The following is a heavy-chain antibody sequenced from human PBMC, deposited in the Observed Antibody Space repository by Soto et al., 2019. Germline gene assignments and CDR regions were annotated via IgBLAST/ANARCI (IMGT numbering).Heavy chain of an antibody. CDR1: GFTFGSLW. D-gene: IGHD3-22*01. CDR2: IKHDGSEK. CDR3: AMQVDTSARTWSLGSLDP. J-gene: IGHJ5*02. Sequence: PGGSLRLSCAASGFTFGSLWMSWVRPAPGKGLGWVANIKHDGSEKYNVDSVKGRFTISRANAKNSLYLQMNRLRAEATAVYYCAMQVDTSARTWSLGSLDPGGEGTLVT. V-gene: IGHV3-7*03.